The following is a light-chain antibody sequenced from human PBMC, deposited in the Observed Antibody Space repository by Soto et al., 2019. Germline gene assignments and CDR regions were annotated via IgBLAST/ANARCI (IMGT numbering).Light chain of an antibody. CDR3: SSYTSTGPQVL. CDR2: NVN. J-gene: IGLJ2*01. V-gene: IGLV2-14*03. CDR1: SSDIGGYNY. Sequence: QSVLTQPASVSGSPGKSITISCTGTSSDIGGYNYVSWYQRHPGRAPKLIIYNVNDRPPWISDRFSGSKSDNAASLTISGLQTEDDADYLCSSYTSTGPQVLFGGGTKVTVL.